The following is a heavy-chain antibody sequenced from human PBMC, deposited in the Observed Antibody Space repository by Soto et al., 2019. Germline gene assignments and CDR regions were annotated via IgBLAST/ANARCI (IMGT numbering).Heavy chain of an antibody. J-gene: IGHJ6*02. Sequence: QVQLQESGPGLVKPSQTLSLTCTVSGGSISSGGYYWSWIRQHPGKGLEWIGYIYYSGSTYYNPSLKSIVTISVDTSKNQFALKLSSVTAAATAVYYCASKIPGCYYYYGMDVWGQGTTVTGSS. V-gene: IGHV4-31*01. CDR3: ASKIPGCYYYYGMDV. CDR1: GGSISSGGYY. CDR2: IYYSGST. D-gene: IGHD2-2*02.